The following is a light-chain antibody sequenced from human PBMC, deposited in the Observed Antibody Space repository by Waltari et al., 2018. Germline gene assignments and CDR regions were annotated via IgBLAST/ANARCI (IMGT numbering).Light chain of an antibody. CDR1: SSDVSNYNY. V-gene: IGLV2-8*01. CDR2: EVP. CDR3: TSYAGSNNVV. Sequence: QSALTQPPSASGSPGQSVTISCTGISSDVSNYNYVSWYQHHPGKAPNLTLYEVPKRPSGIPDRFSGSKSGNTASLTISGLQAEDEASYYCTSYAGSNNVVFGGGTKVTVL. J-gene: IGLJ2*01.